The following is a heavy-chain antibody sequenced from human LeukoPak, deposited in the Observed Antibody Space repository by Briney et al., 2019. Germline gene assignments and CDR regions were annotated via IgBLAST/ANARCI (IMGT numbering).Heavy chain of an antibody. CDR3: ARVSSGYPDDGPYFDY. D-gene: IGHD3-22*01. CDR1: GFTFSSYS. J-gene: IGHJ4*02. Sequence: GGSLRLSCAASGFTFSSYSMNWVRQAPGKGLEWVSVIYSGGSTYYADSVKGRFTISRDNSKNTLYLQMNSLRAEDTAVYYCARVSSGYPDDGPYFDYWGQGTLVTVSS. V-gene: IGHV3-66*01. CDR2: IYSGGST.